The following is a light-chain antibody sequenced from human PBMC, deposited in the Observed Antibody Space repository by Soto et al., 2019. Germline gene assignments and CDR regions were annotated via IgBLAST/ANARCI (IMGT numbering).Light chain of an antibody. Sequence: AIQMTQSPSSLSASVGDTVTITCRASQGIRNDLGWYQQKPGKAPKLLIFATSTLQNGVPSRFSGSGFGKDFTLTISGLQTEDFATYYCLQDYTYPRTFGPGTKVDLK. J-gene: IGKJ3*01. CDR2: ATS. CDR1: QGIRND. CDR3: LQDYTYPRT. V-gene: IGKV1-6*01.